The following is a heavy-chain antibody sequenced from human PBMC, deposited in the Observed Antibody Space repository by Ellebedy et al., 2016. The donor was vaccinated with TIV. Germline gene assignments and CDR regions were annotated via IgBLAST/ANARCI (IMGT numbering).Heavy chain of an antibody. J-gene: IGHJ4*02. V-gene: IGHV3-7*01. Sequence: GESLKISXAASGFTFSSYWMSWVRQAPGKGLEWVANIKQDGSEKYYVDSVKGRFTISRDNAKNSLYLQMNSLRAEDTAVYYCARSIAAARLDYWGQGTLVTVSS. CDR2: IKQDGSEK. D-gene: IGHD6-25*01. CDR1: GFTFSSYW. CDR3: ARSIAAARLDY.